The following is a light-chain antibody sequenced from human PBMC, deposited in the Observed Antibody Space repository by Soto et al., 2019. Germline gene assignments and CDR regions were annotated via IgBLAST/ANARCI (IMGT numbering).Light chain of an antibody. J-gene: IGKJ1*01. CDR1: QSVSSN. CDR2: GAF. CDR3: QQYNDWPLT. Sequence: EIVMTQSPATVSASPWERSTVSFISSQSVSSNYLAWYQQKPGQAPSLLIYGAFTRATGIPARFSGTGSGTEFTLTISSLQSEDFALYYCQQYNDWPLTFGQGTKVDIK. V-gene: IGKV3-15*01.